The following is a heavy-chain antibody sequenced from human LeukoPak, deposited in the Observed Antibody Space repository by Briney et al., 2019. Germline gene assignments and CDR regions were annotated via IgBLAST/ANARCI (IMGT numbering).Heavy chain of an antibody. J-gene: IGHJ6*03. V-gene: IGHV1-2*02. CDR2: INPNSGGT. CDR1: GYTFTGYY. D-gene: IGHD5-18*01. CDR3: ARRRGGYSHGQNYYYYMDV. Sequence: ASVKVSCKASGYTFTGYYMHWVRQAPGQGLEWMGWINPNSGGTNYAQKFQGRVTMTRDTSISTAYMELSRLRSDDTAVYYCARRRGGYSHGQNYYYYMDVWGKGTTVTVSS.